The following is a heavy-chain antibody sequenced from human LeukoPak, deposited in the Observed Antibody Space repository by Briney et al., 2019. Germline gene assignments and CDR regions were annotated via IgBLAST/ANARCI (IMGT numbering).Heavy chain of an antibody. J-gene: IGHJ4*02. D-gene: IGHD3-16*01. Sequence: GGSLRLSCAASGFTFSRYWMSWVRQAPGKGLEWVANIKEDGSEKYYVDSVKGRFTISRDNAKNTLYLQMNSLRAEDTAVYYCARAGAYHFDNWGQGTLVTVSS. CDR2: IKEDGSEK. CDR3: ARAGAYHFDN. CDR1: GFTFSRYW. V-gene: IGHV3-7*02.